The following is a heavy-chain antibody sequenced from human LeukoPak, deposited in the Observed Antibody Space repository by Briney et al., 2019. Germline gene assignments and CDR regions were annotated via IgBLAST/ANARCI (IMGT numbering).Heavy chain of an antibody. J-gene: IGHJ4*02. V-gene: IGHV3-48*01. CDR3: ARDMVRGVISSGGHDY. CDR1: GFTFSSYG. D-gene: IGHD3-10*01. CDR2: ISSSSSTI. Sequence: GGSLRLSCAASGFTFSSYGMHWVRQAPGKGLEWVSYISSSSSTIYYADSVKGRFTISRDNAKNSLYLQMNSLRAEDTAVYYCARDMVRGVISSGGHDYWGQGTLVTVSS.